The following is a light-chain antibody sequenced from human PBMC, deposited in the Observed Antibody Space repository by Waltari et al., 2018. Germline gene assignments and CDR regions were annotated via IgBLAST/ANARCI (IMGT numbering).Light chain of an antibody. V-gene: IGLV3-10*01. J-gene: IGLJ1*01. CDR2: EDT. CDR1: ELPRKY. CDR3: YASDSTGLRV. Sequence: YELTQPPSVSVSPGPTARITCSGHELPRKYAYWFQQKPGQAPRLVIYEDTKRPPGIPERFSGSSSGTVATLTISGAQVDDEADYYCYASDSTGLRVFGGGTTVVVL.